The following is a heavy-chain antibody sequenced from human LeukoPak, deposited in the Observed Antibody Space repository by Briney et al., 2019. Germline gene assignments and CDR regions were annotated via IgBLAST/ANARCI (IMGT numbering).Heavy chain of an antibody. Sequence: GGSLRLSCAASGFTFSSYGMHWVRQAPGKGLEWVAVIWYDGSNKYYADSVKGRFTISRDNSKNTLYLQMNSLRAEGTAVYYCARDGSGSSPGTDAFDIWGQGTMVTVSS. J-gene: IGHJ3*02. CDR2: IWYDGSNK. CDR3: ARDGSGSSPGTDAFDI. D-gene: IGHD3-10*01. V-gene: IGHV3-33*01. CDR1: GFTFSSYG.